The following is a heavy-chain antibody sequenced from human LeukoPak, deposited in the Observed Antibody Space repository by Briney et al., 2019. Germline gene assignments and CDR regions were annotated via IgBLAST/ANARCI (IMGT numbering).Heavy chain of an antibody. V-gene: IGHV4-59*01. CDR3: ARGEWDLLFDY. CDR1: GGSISGYY. D-gene: IGHD1-26*01. Sequence: KPSETLSLTCTVSGGSISGYYWSWIRQPPGKGLEWIGYIFSSGSTNYNPSLKSRVTISVDTSKNQFSLKLSSVTPADTAVYYCARGEWDLLFDYWGQGTLVTVSS. CDR2: IFSSGST. J-gene: IGHJ4*02.